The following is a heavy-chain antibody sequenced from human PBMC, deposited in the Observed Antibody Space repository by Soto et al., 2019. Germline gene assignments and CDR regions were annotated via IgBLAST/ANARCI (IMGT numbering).Heavy chain of an antibody. CDR2: IYYTGST. D-gene: IGHD3-10*01. CDR3: ARDPTGPSHSWDV. V-gene: IGHV4-30-2*01. Sequence: SETLSLTCVVSGGSMSRGGQSWSWIRQPPGKGLEWLGFIYYTGSTYYNPSLKSRVTLSVDRYKNQFSLNLTSVTAADTAMYFCARDPTGPSHSWDVWGQGNTVTVSS. CDR1: GGSMSRGGQS. J-gene: IGHJ6*02.